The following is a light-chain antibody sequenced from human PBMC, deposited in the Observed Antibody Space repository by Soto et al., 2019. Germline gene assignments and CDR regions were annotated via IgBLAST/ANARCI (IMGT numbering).Light chain of an antibody. CDR2: SNT. Sequence: QSVLTQPPSVSGAPGQRVTIPCTGSTSNIGAGYDVHWYQQLPGTSPKLLIYSNTNRPSGVPDRFSGSNSVTSASLVITALLAADEADYYCQSYETSLSGFYVFGTGTKVTVL. CDR3: QSYETSLSGFYV. V-gene: IGLV1-40*01. J-gene: IGLJ1*01. CDR1: TSNIGAGYD.